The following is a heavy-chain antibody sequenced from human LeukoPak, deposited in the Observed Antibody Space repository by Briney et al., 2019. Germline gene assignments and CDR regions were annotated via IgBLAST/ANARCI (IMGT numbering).Heavy chain of an antibody. CDR2: ISSSSSYI. CDR3: ARDEDCSSTSCYVLFDYYYYYGMDV. V-gene: IGHV3-21*01. CDR1: GFTFSSYS. Sequence: GGSLRLSCAASGFTFSSYSMNWVRQAPGKRLEWVSSISSSSSYIYYADSVKGRFTISRDNAKNSLYLQMNSLRAEDTAVYYCARDEDCSSTSCYVLFDYYYYYGMDVWGQGTTVTVSS. D-gene: IGHD2-2*01. J-gene: IGHJ6*02.